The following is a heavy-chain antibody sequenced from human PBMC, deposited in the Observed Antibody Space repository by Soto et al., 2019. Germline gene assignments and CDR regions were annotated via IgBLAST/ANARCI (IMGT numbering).Heavy chain of an antibody. CDR3: ALQARGAGLSFDY. J-gene: IGHJ4*02. D-gene: IGHD1-1*01. CDR1: GYTFTSYY. V-gene: IGHV1-46*01. CDR2: INPSGGST. Sequence: GASVKVSCKASGYTFTSYYMHCVRQAPGQGLEWMGIINPSGGSTSYAQKFQGRVTMTRDTSTSTVYMELSSLRSEDTAVYYCALQARGAGLSFDYWGQGTLVTVSS.